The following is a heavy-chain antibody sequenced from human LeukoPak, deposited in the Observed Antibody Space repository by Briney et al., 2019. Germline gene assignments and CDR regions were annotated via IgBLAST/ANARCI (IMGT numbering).Heavy chain of an antibody. V-gene: IGHV4-59*12. D-gene: IGHD3-3*01. CDR3: ARGPFGVVIPFDY. CDR2: IYYSGST. Sequence: SETLSLTCTVSGGSISSYYWSWIRQPPGKGLEWIGYIYYSGSTNYNPSLKSRVTISVDTSKNQFSLKLSSVTAADTAVYYCARGPFGVVIPFDYWGQGTLVTVSS. CDR1: GGSISSYY. J-gene: IGHJ4*02.